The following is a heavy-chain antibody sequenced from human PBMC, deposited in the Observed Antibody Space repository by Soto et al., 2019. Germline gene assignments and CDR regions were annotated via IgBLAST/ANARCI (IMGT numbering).Heavy chain of an antibody. CDR1: AYSFTSYG. D-gene: IGHD2-15*01. V-gene: IGHV5-51*01. J-gene: IGHJ6*02. CDR2: IYPGDSDT. CDR3: AIGRYCSGGSCYGGTYYCYGMDV. Sequence: GESLKICSKGSAYSFTSYGIGWVRQMPGKGLECMGIIYPGDSDTIYSPSFQVQVTTSDAXDIITACLHWSRLKGSDTAMCYCAIGRYCSGGSCYGGTYYCYGMDVWGQGTTVTVSS.